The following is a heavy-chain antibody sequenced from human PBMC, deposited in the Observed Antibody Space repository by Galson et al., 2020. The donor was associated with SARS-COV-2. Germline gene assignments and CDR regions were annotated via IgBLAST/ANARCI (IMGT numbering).Heavy chain of an antibody. Sequence: GESLKISCKASGDTFSITFMHWVRQAPGRGLEWMGRIRSLGADIIYAQKFQGRITMTRDTSTNTVYMELRSLRSEDSAIYYCAREECSDTTCKNFDYWGQGTLVTVSS. CDR1: GDTFSITF. CDR2: IRSLGADI. J-gene: IGHJ4*02. D-gene: IGHD2-2*01. V-gene: IGHV1-46*01. CDR3: AREECSDTTCKNFDY.